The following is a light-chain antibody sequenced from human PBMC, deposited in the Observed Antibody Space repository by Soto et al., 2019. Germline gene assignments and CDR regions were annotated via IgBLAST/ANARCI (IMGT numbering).Light chain of an antibody. CDR2: DNH. V-gene: IGLV1-51*01. Sequence: QSVLTQPPSVSAAPGQRVTIFCSGSSSTIGANYVSWYQQLPGTAPILLIYDNHHRPSGIPDRFSGSKSGTSATLVITGLQNGDEADYYCGTWDSNLNNGVVFGGGTKLTVL. CDR3: GTWDSNLNNGVV. J-gene: IGLJ2*01. CDR1: SSTIGANY.